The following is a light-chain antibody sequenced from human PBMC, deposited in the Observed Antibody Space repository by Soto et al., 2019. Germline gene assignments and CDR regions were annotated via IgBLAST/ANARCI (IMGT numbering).Light chain of an antibody. CDR1: QTISGW. V-gene: IGKV1-5*01. J-gene: IGKJ1*01. CDR3: LQSNGHYRT. Sequence: DIQMTQSPSTLSASVGDTVTITCRASQTISGWLAWYQQRPGKAPNLLIFDASTLESGVPSRFSGSGSGTNFTLTISSLQSDDFATYYCLQSNGHYRTFGQGTKVDI. CDR2: DAS.